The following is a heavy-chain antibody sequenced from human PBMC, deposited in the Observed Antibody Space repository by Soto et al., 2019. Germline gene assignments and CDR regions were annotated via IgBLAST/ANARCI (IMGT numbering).Heavy chain of an antibody. D-gene: IGHD2-15*01. CDR1: GGSFSGYY. CDR3: ARAAPRYCRGGSCYFLPGIDY. J-gene: IGHJ4*02. V-gene: IGHV4-34*01. Sequence: SETLSLTCAVYGGSFSGYYWSWIRQPPGKGLEWIGEINHSGSTNYNPSLKSRATISVDTSKNQFSLKLSSVTAADTAVYYCARAAPRYCRGGSCYFLPGIDYWCQGTLVT. CDR2: INHSGST.